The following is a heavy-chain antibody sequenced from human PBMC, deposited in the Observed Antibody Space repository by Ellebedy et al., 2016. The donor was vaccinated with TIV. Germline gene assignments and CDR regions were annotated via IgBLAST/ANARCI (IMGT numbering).Heavy chain of an antibody. CDR3: ARDCSSGCF. CDR2: ISWNSGKI. CDR1: GFTFSNAW. D-gene: IGHD6-19*01. V-gene: IGHV3-9*01. J-gene: IGHJ4*02. Sequence: SLKISXAASGFTFSNAWMNWVRQAPGKGLEWVSGISWNSGKIGYSDSVKGRFTISRDNAKNTLYLQMNSLRGEDTGVYYCARDCSSGCFWGRGTLVTVSS.